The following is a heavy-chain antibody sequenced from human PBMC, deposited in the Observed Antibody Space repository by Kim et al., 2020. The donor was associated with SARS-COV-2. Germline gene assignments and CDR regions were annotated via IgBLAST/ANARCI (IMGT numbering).Heavy chain of an antibody. J-gene: IGHJ3*02. CDR3: AKGNHTSGWYGEDAFDI. D-gene: IGHD6-19*01. Sequence: VKGRFTRSRDNSKHTLYLQMDSLRAEDTAIYYCAKGNHTSGWYGEDAFDIWGQGTMVTVSS. V-gene: IGHV3-23*01.